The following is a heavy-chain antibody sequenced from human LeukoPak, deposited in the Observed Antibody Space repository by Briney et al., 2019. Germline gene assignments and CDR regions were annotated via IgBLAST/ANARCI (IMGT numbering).Heavy chain of an antibody. V-gene: IGHV4-39*07. Sequence: SETLSLTCTVSGGSVSSSIYYWAWIRQPPGKGLEWIGNIYYSGSTYYNPSLKSRVTISVDTSKNQFSLKLISLTAADTAVYYCARVYCSGGSCQHDAFDIWGQGTMVTVSS. CDR3: ARVYCSGGSCQHDAFDI. J-gene: IGHJ3*02. CDR1: GGSVSSSIYY. CDR2: IYYSGST. D-gene: IGHD2-15*01.